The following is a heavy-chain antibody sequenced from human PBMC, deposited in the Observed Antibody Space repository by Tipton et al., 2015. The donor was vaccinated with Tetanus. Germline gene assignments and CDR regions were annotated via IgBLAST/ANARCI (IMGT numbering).Heavy chain of an antibody. Sequence: SLRLSCAASGFTLRRYGMPWVRQAPGKGLEWVAIIGFDGSKTYHADSVKGRFIVSRDNTKSMLYLQMNTRRAEDTAVYYCARGANNYGYYLDDWGQGTLFTVS. CDR3: ARGANNYGYYLDD. J-gene: IGHJ4*02. V-gene: IGHV3-33*01. CDR1: GFTLRRYG. CDR2: IGFDGSKT. D-gene: IGHD5-18*01.